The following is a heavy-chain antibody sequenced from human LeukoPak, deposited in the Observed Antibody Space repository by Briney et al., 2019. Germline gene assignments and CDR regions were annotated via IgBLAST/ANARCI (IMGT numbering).Heavy chain of an antibody. V-gene: IGHV3-21*01. Sequence: PGGSLRLSCAASGFTFSSYSMNWVRQAPGKGLEWVSSISSSSSYIYYADSVKGRFTISRDNAKNSLYLQMNSLRAEDTAVYYCARGNYGDYVVYYYYVDVWGKGTTVTVSS. D-gene: IGHD4-17*01. J-gene: IGHJ6*03. CDR3: ARGNYGDYVVYYYYVDV. CDR2: ISSSSSYI. CDR1: GFTFSSYS.